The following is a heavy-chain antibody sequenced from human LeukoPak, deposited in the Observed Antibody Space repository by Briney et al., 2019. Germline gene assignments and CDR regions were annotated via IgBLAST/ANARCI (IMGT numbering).Heavy chain of an antibody. CDR2: IYHSGST. J-gene: IGHJ5*02. D-gene: IGHD6-13*01. V-gene: IGHV4-4*02. CDR1: GGSISSRNW. Sequence: SETLSLTCAVSGGSISSRNWWSWVRQPPGKGLEWIGEIYHSGSTNYNPSLKTRVTISVDKSKNQFSLKLSSVTAADTAVYYCARRGWYSSSRFDPWGQGTLVTVSS. CDR3: ARRGWYSSSRFDP.